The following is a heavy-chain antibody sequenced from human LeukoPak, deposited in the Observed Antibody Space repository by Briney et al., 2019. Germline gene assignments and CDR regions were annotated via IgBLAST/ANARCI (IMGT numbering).Heavy chain of an antibody. CDR3: ARDRIGMNSGSYY. Sequence: GGSLRLPCAASGFTFSSYSMNWVRQAPGKGLEWVSSISSSSSYIYYADSVKGRFTISRDNAKNSLYLQMNSLRAEDTAVYYCARDRIGMNSGSYYWGQGTLVTVSS. V-gene: IGHV3-21*01. J-gene: IGHJ4*02. CDR2: ISSSSSYI. CDR1: GFTFSSYS. D-gene: IGHD1-26*01.